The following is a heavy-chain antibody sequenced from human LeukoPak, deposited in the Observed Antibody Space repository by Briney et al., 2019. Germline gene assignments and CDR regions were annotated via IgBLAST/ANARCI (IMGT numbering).Heavy chain of an antibody. D-gene: IGHD2-21*01. CDR2: IWNIGRSI. CDR1: GLTYRVYE. Sequence: GGSLTLSCAPSGLTYRVYEMNWVRQAPGKGLEWVSYIWNIGRSICYADSVKGRFTISRDNATNTLYLQMNGPRAEDTAVYYYARGPYGYWGQGTLVTVSS. V-gene: IGHV3-48*03. J-gene: IGHJ4*02. CDR3: ARGPYGY.